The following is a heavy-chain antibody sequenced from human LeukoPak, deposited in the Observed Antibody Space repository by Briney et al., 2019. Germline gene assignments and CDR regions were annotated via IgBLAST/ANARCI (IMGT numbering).Heavy chain of an antibody. J-gene: IGHJ4*02. V-gene: IGHV3-30-3*01. CDR2: ISYDGSNK. CDR1: GFTFSSYA. Sequence: GGSLRLSCAASGFTFSSYAMHCVRQAPGKGLEWVEVISYDGSNKYYADSVKGRFTISRDNSKNTLYLQMNSLRAEDTAVYYCARARTDYDILTGSFDYWGQGTLVTVSS. CDR3: ARARTDYDILTGSFDY. D-gene: IGHD3-9*01.